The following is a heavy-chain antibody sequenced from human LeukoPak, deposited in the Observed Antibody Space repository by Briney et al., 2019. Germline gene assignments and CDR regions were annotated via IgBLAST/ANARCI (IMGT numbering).Heavy chain of an antibody. CDR1: GFKFDDYG. V-gene: IGHV3-20*04. Sequence: GGSLRLSCAASGFKFDDYGMSWVRQAPGKGLEWVSGISWNGGSTGYADSVKGRFTISRDNAKNSVFLQVNSLRADDTAFYYCAREGIYCVNGVCYLDYWGQGTLVTVSS. CDR3: AREGIYCVNGVCYLDY. J-gene: IGHJ4*02. D-gene: IGHD2-8*01. CDR2: ISWNGGST.